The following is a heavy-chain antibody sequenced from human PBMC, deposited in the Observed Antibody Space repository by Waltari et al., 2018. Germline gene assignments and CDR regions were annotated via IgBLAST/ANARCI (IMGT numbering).Heavy chain of an antibody. V-gene: IGHV4-39*01. CDR2: VYVNGNP. J-gene: IGHJ3*01. D-gene: IGHD2-2*01. CDR3: ACLRSYSSSWHDIFDV. CDR1: GVAIHRSSY. Sequence: QLQPQESGPGLVTPSATLSLSCSVAGVAIHRSSYCGWIRQPPGKGLEWVGSVYVNGNPYYSPSLKIRVTISVDTSKDQCSLSLSSVTAADTAVYYCACLRSYSSSWHDIFDVWGQGTKVTVSS.